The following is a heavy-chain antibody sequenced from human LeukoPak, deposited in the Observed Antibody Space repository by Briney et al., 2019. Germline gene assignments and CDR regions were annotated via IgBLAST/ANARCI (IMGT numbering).Heavy chain of an antibody. Sequence: KSGGSLRLSCAASGFAFSSHSMNWVRQAPGKGLEWVSSISSSSSYIYYADSVKGRFTISRDNAKNPLYLQMNSLRAEDTAVYYCARDRALRYFDWSPHWGQGTLVTVSS. V-gene: IGHV3-21*01. CDR1: GFAFSSHS. CDR3: ARDRALRYFDWSPH. J-gene: IGHJ4*02. CDR2: ISSSSSYI. D-gene: IGHD3-9*01.